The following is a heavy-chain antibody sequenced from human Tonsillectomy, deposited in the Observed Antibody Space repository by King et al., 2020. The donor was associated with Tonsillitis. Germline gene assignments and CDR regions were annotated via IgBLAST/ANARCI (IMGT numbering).Heavy chain of an antibody. V-gene: IGHV3-30*02. CDR3: EKDFNGGKRIVVVSAHWFDP. CDR2: IRYDGSNK. CDR1: GFTFSSYG. D-gene: IGHD2-15*01. Sequence: VQLVESGGGVVQPGGSLRLSCAASGFTFSSYGMHWVRQAPGKGLEWVAFIRYDGSNKYYADSVKGRFTISRDNSKNTLYLQMNSLRAEETAVYYCEKDFNGGKRIVVVSAHWFDPWGQGTLVTVSS. J-gene: IGHJ5*02.